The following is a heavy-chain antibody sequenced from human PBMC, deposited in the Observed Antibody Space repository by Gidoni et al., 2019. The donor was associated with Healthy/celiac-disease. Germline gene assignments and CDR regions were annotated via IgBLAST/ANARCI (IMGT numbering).Heavy chain of an antibody. CDR3: ARSGGEVIMPTEQGWFDP. Sequence: QVQLQESGPGLVKPSQTLSLTSTVSGGSISSGGYYCSWIRQHPGKGLEWIGYIYYSGSTYYNPSLKSRVTISVDTSKNQFSLKLSSVTAADTAVYYCARSGGEVIMPTEQGWFDPWGQGTLVTVSS. CDR1: GGSISSGGYY. J-gene: IGHJ5*02. CDR2: IYYSGST. D-gene: IGHD3-3*01. V-gene: IGHV4-31*03.